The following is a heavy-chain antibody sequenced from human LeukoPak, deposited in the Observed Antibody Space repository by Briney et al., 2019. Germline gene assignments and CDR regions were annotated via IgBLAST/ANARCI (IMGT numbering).Heavy chain of an antibody. D-gene: IGHD6-13*01. CDR2: IRYDGSNS. J-gene: IGHJ4*02. CDR1: RFTFSSYG. CDR3: TTDPGIKQYSSSRPFDY. V-gene: IGHV3-30*02. Sequence: GGSLRLSCVGSRFTFSSYGMHWVRQAPGEGLEWVAFIRYDGSNSYYIDSVKGRFTISRDNSKNTLYLQMNSLKTEDTAVYYCTTDPGIKQYSSSRPFDYWGQGTLVTVSS.